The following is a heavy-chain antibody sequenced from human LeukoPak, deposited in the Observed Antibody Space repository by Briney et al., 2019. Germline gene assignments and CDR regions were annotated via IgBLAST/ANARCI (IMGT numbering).Heavy chain of an antibody. Sequence: PGGSLRLSCAASGFTFSSYWMSWVRQAPGKGLEWVANIKQDGSEKYYVDSVKGRFTISRDNAKNSLYLQMNSLRAEDTAVYYCVTYYYDSSGYYTDYWGQGTLVTVSS. V-gene: IGHV3-7*01. D-gene: IGHD3-22*01. CDR1: GFTFSSYW. J-gene: IGHJ4*02. CDR2: IKQDGSEK. CDR3: VTYYYDSSGYYTDY.